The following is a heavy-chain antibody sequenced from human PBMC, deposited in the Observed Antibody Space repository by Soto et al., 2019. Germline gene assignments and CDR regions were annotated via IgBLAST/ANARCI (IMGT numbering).Heavy chain of an antibody. CDR1: GGTFSSYT. J-gene: IGHJ1*01. Sequence: SVKVSCKASGGTFSSYTISWVRQAPGQGLEWMGRIIPILGIANYAQKFQGRVTITADKSTSTAYMELSSLRSEDTAVYYCAGEPGYCSGGSCYREYFQHWGQGTLVTVSS. CDR3: AGEPGYCSGGSCYREYFQH. CDR2: IIPILGIA. D-gene: IGHD2-15*01. V-gene: IGHV1-69*02.